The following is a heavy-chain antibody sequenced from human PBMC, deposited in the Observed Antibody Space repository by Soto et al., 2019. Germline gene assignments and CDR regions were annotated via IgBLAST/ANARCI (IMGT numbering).Heavy chain of an antibody. D-gene: IGHD2-2*01. CDR3: ARDRLPGDPLNYYHYGMDV. Sequence: GGSLRLSCATSVFSFSSYGMHWVRQAPGKGLEWVAMIWFDGRNEYYADSVKGRFTISRDNSKTTLYLQMNSLRPEDTAVYFCARDRLPGDPLNYYHYGMDVWGQGTTVTVSS. CDR2: IWFDGRNE. V-gene: IGHV3-33*01. J-gene: IGHJ6*02. CDR1: VFSFSSYG.